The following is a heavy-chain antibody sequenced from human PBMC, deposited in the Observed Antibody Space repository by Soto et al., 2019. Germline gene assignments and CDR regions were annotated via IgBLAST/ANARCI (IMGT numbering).Heavy chain of an antibody. CDR2: IYYSGST. V-gene: IGHV4-61*01. J-gene: IGHJ5*01. D-gene: IGHD2-21*02. Sequence: SETLSLTCTVSGGSVSSGSYYWSWIRQPPGKGLEWIGYIYYSGSTNYNPSLKSRVTISVDTSKNQFSLKLSSVTAADTAVYYCARVPPLFGDYGTQRNWFDFWGPGTRVIRSS. CDR3: ARVPPLFGDYGTQRNWFDF. CDR1: GGSVSSGSYY.